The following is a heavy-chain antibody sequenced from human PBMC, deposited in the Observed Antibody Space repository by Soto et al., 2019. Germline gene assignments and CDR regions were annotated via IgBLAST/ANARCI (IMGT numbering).Heavy chain of an antibody. CDR3: AKKGSPSGDHSNWYFDL. V-gene: IGHV3-23*01. J-gene: IGHJ2*01. Sequence: PGGSLRLSCGASGFTFRSYAMGWVRQGPGKGLEWISSITGSGSSAYYADSVKGRFTISRDNSKSTLYLQMDSLSADDTAIYFCAKKGSPSGDHSNWYFDLWGRGTLVTVSS. D-gene: IGHD7-27*01. CDR2: ITGSGSSA. CDR1: GFTFRSYA.